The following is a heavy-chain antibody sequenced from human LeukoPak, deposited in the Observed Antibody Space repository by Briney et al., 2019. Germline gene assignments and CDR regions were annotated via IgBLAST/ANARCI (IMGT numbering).Heavy chain of an antibody. Sequence: ASVKVSCTASGYTFTSYGISWVRQAPGQGPEWMGWISGYNGNTNYAQNLQGRVTMTTDTSTSTAYMELRSLRSDDTAVYYCARHGDYPIGNYWGQGTLVTVSS. CDR2: ISGYNGNT. D-gene: IGHD4-17*01. V-gene: IGHV1-18*01. CDR1: GYTFTSYG. CDR3: ARHGDYPIGNY. J-gene: IGHJ4*02.